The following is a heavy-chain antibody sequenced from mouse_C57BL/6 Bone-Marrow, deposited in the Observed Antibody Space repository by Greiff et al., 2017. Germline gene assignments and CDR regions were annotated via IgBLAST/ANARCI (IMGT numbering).Heavy chain of an antibody. V-gene: IGHV1-42*01. D-gene: IGHD1-1*01. CDR3: ARYDGSGSDY. Sequence: VQLQQSGRDLVKPGASVKISCTASGYSFTGYYMNWVKQTPEKSLEWIGEINPSTGGTTYNQKFKAKATLTVDKSSSTVYMQLKSLTSEDSAVYYCARYDGSGSDYWGQGTTLTVSS. J-gene: IGHJ2*01. CDR2: INPSTGGT. CDR1: GYSFTGYY.